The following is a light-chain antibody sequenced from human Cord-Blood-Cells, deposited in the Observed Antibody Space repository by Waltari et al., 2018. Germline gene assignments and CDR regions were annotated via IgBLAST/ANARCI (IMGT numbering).Light chain of an antibody. Sequence: DIVMTQSPDSLAVSLSERATINCKSSQSVLYSSNNKNYLAWYQQKPGQPPKLLIYWASTRESGVPDRFSGSGSGTDFTLTISSLQAEDMAVYYCQQYYSTLTFGGGTKVEIK. CDR2: WAS. CDR3: QQYYSTLT. J-gene: IGKJ4*01. CDR1: QSVLYSSNNKNY. V-gene: IGKV4-1*01.